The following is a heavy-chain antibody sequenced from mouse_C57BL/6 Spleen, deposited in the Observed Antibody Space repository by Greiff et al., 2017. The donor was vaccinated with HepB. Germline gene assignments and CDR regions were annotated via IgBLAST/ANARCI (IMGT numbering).Heavy chain of an antibody. Sequence: LVESGPELVKPGASVKISCKASGYAFSSSWMNWVKQRPGKGLEWIGRIYPGDGDTNYNGKFKGKATLTADKSSSTAYMQLSSLTSEDSAVYFCARDDSDAMDYWGQGTSVTVSS. CDR3: ARDDSDAMDY. V-gene: IGHV1-82*01. CDR1: GYAFSSSW. CDR2: IYPGDGDT. D-gene: IGHD2-4*01. J-gene: IGHJ4*01.